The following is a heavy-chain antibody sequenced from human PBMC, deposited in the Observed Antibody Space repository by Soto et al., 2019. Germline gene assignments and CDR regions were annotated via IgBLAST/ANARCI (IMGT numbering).Heavy chain of an antibody. J-gene: IGHJ3*02. CDR2: IYYSGST. D-gene: IGHD2-2*01. Sequence: SETLSLTCTVSGGSISSYYWSWIRQPPGKGLEWIGYIYYSGSTNYNPSLKSRVTISVDTSKNQFSLKLSSVTAADTAVYYCARGYCSSNSCYGAFDIWGQGTMVTVSS. CDR3: ARGYCSSNSCYGAFDI. V-gene: IGHV4-59*01. CDR1: GGSISSYY.